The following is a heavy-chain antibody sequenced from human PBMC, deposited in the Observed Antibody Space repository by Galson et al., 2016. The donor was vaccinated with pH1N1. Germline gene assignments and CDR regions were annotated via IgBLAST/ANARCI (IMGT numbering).Heavy chain of an antibody. CDR2: MPYEGSKR. Sequence: SLRLSCAASGFTFSNFGMHWVRQAPGKGLEWVTFMPYEGSKRYYPDSVKGRFTISRDNSRNTLFLQMDNLREDDTAVYYCAKDFRAYCGGDCPFPYDSWGRGTRVIVSS. J-gene: IGHJ4*02. CDR1: GFTFSNFG. CDR3: AKDFRAYCGGDCPFPYDS. V-gene: IGHV3-30*02. D-gene: IGHD2-21*02.